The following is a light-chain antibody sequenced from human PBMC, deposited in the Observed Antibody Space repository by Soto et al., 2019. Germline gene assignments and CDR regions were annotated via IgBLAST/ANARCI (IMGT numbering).Light chain of an antibody. J-gene: IGLJ2*01. Sequence: QSVLTQPPSVSAAPGQKVTLSCSGSSSNIGESYVSWYQHLQGTAPKLLIYDNNNRPSGIPDRFSGSSSGTSATLGITGLQTGDEADYYCGTWDSSLSTGIFGGGTKLTVL. CDR1: SSNIGESY. CDR2: DNN. V-gene: IGLV1-51*01. CDR3: GTWDSSLSTGI.